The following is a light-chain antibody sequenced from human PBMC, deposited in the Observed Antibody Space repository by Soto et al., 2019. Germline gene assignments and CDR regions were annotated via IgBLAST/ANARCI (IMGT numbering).Light chain of an antibody. CDR2: DVS. CDR3: SSYTSSSTLDYV. CDR1: SRDVGGYNY. V-gene: IGLV2-14*01. Sequence: QSALPQPASVSGSPGQPITISCTGTSRDVGGYNYVSWYQQHPGKAPKLMIYDVSNRPSGVSNRFSGSKSGNTASLTISGLQAEDEADYYCSSYTSSSTLDYVFGTGTKVTVL. J-gene: IGLJ1*01.